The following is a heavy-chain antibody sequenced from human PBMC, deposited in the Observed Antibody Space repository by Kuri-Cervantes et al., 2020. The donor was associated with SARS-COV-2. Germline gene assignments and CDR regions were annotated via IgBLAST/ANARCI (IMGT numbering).Heavy chain of an antibody. J-gene: IGHJ6*03. V-gene: IGHV1-69*01. CDR3: ARTSWYRGPGYGGYYYYYMDV. CDR1: GGTFSSYA. D-gene: IGHD4-23*01. CDR2: IIPIFGTA. Sequence: KVSCKASGGTFSSYAISWVRQAPGQGLEWMGGIIPIFGTANYAQKFQGRVTITADESTSTAYMELSSLRSEDTAMYYCARTSWYRGPGYGGYYYYYMDVWGKGTTVTVSS.